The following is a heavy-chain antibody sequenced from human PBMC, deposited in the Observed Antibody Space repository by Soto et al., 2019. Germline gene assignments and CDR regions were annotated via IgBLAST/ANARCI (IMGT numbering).Heavy chain of an antibody. CDR2: MNPNSGDT. CDR3: ARVGGNWNDDYFDY. V-gene: IGHV1-8*01. CDR1: GYTFSDHD. J-gene: IGHJ4*02. D-gene: IGHD1-1*01. Sequence: QVQLVQSGAEVKKPGASVKVSCKASGYTFSDHDINWVRQASGQGPEWLGWMNPNSGDTGYAQNFQGRVNMTRDTSKRTAYMELSSLRSEGTTVYYCARVGGNWNDDYFDYWGQGTLVTVSS.